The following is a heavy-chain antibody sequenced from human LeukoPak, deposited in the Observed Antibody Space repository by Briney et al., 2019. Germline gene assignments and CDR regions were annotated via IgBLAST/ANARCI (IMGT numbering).Heavy chain of an antibody. CDR2: ISYDGSNK. J-gene: IGHJ4*02. Sequence: GGSLRLSCAAYGFTFRSYAMHWVRQAPGKGLEWVAVISYDGSNKYYADSVKGRFTISRDNSKNTLYLQMNSLRAEDTAVYYCARDPPDYDILTGSFDYWGQGTLVAVSS. D-gene: IGHD3-9*01. CDR3: ARDPPDYDILTGSFDY. CDR1: GFTFRSYA. V-gene: IGHV3-30-3*01.